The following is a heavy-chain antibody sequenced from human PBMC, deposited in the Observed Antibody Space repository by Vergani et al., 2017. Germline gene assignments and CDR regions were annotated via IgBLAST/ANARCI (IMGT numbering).Heavy chain of an antibody. CDR2: IYYSGST. J-gene: IGHJ3*02. CDR1: GGSISSSSYY. V-gene: IGHV4-39*01. CDR3: ARMYYDFWSGYYANGAFDI. D-gene: IGHD3-3*01. Sequence: QVQLQESGPGLVKPSETLSLTCTVSGGSISSSSYYWGWIRQPPGKGLEWIGSIYYSGSTYYNPSLKSRVTISVDTSKNQFSLKLSSVTAADTAVYYCARMYYDFWSGYYANGAFDIWGQGTMVTVSS.